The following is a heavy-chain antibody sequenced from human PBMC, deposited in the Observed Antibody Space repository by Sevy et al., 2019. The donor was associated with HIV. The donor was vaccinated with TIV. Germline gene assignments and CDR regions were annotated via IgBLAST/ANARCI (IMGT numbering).Heavy chain of an antibody. CDR2: ISYDGSNK. CDR1: GFTFSSYA. Sequence: GGSLRLSCAASGFTFSSYAMHWVHQAPGKGLEWVAVISYDGSNKYYADSVKGRFTISRDNSKNTLYLQMNSLRAEDTAVFYCARDRLVRADFDYWGQGTLVTVSS. CDR3: ARDRLVRADFDY. D-gene: IGHD3-10*01. V-gene: IGHV3-30-3*01. J-gene: IGHJ4*02.